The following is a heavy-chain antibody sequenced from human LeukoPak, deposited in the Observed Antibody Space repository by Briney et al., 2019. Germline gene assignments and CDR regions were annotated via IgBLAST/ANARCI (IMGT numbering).Heavy chain of an antibody. CDR2: INPNSGGT. Sequence: ASVQVSCKASGYTFTGYYMHWVRQAPAQGLEWMGWINPNSGGTNYAQKFQGRVTMTRDTSISTVYMELSRLRSDDTAVYYCARGVGLGYCSSTSCSELDYWGQGTLVTVSS. J-gene: IGHJ4*02. CDR1: GYTFTGYY. V-gene: IGHV1-2*02. CDR3: ARGVGLGYCSSTSCSELDY. D-gene: IGHD2-2*01.